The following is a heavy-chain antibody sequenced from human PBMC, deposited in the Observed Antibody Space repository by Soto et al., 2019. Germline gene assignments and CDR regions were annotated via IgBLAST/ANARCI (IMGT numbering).Heavy chain of an antibody. CDR1: GYTFTGYY. V-gene: IGHV1-2*02. D-gene: IGHD3-22*01. CDR3: ARERTEDSSGYYYSYYYYYGMDV. J-gene: IGHJ6*02. CDR2: INPNSGGT. Sequence: GASVKVSCKASGYTFTGYYMHWVRQAPGQGLEWMGWINPNSGGTNYAQKFQGRVTMTRDTSTSTVYMELSSLRSEDTAVYYCARERTEDSSGYYYSYYYYYGMDVWGQGTTVTVSS.